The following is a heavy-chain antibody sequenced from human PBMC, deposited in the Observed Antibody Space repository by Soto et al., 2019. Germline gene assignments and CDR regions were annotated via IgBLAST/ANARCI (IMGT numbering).Heavy chain of an antibody. Sequence: PGESLKISCKGSGYSFTTYWIGWVRQMPGKGLEWMGIIHPGDSDTRYSPSFQGQVTISADKSISTAYLQWSSLKASDTAMYYCARLNTVTTYYYYYCMDVWGQGTTVTVSS. J-gene: IGHJ6*02. CDR1: GYSFTTYW. V-gene: IGHV5-51*01. CDR2: IHPGDSDT. CDR3: ARLNTVTTYYYYYCMDV. D-gene: IGHD4-17*01.